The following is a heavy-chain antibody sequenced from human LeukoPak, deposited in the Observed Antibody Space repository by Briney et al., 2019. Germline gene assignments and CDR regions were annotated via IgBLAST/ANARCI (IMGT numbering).Heavy chain of an antibody. Sequence: GGSLRLSCAASGFTFSSTWMSWVRQAPGKGLEWVGRIKRNIDGGTTDYAAPVSGRFTISRDNSKNTLYLQMNSLRAEDTAVYYCARFRSLFDYWGQGTLVTLSS. V-gene: IGHV3-15*01. CDR3: ARFRSLFDY. CDR1: GFTFSSTW. CDR2: IKRNIDGGTT. J-gene: IGHJ4*02. D-gene: IGHD3-10*01.